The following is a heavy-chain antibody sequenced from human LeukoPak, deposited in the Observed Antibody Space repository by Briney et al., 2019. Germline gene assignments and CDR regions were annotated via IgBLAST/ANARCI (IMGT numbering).Heavy chain of an antibody. Sequence: SETLSLTCAVYGGSFSGYYWSWIRQPPGKGLEWIGEINHSGSTNYNPSLKSRVTISVDTSKNQFSLKLSSVTAADTAVYYCARGWSYYGSGSYYNDQIDYWGQGTLVTVSS. CDR3: ARGWSYYGSGSYYNDQIDY. D-gene: IGHD3-10*01. J-gene: IGHJ4*02. CDR2: INHSGST. CDR1: GGSFSGYY. V-gene: IGHV4-34*01.